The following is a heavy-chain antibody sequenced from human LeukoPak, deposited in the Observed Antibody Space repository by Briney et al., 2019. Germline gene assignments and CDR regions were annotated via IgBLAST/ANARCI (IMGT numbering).Heavy chain of an antibody. Sequence: GGSLRLSCAASGFSFSSYAMTWVRQAPGKGLEWVSALSASGGTTYYADSVKGRFTTSRDNSKNTLYLHMNSLRAEDTAVYYCAKLPREYCSSTSCPNWFDTWGQGTLVTAPS. D-gene: IGHD2-2*01. CDR2: LSASGGTT. CDR3: AKLPREYCSSTSCPNWFDT. V-gene: IGHV3-23*01. CDR1: GFSFSSYA. J-gene: IGHJ5*02.